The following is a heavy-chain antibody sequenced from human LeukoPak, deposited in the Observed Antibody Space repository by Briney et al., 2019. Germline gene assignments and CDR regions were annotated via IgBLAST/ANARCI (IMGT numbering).Heavy chain of an antibody. Sequence: ASVKVSCKASGYTFTGYYMHWVRQAPGQGLEWMGWINPNSGGTNYAQKFQGRVTMTRDTSISTAYMELSRLRSDDTAVYYCARDLGAVTAFDYWGQGTLVTVSS. CDR1: GYTFTGYY. V-gene: IGHV1-2*02. J-gene: IGHJ4*02. CDR3: ARDLGAVTAFDY. D-gene: IGHD4-11*01. CDR2: INPNSGGT.